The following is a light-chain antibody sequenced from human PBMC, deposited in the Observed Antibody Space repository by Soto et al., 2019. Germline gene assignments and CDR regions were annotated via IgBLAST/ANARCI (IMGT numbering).Light chain of an antibody. CDR1: QSVTRNY. CDR3: QQYGNLPWT. J-gene: IGKJ5*01. V-gene: IGKV3-20*01. Sequence: EVVLAQSPGTLSLSPGERATLSCRASQSVTRNYLAWYQQKLGQSPRLLIYGASSRATGIPDRFSGSGSGTDFTLTINRLEPEDFAVYYCQQYGNLPWTFGQGTRLEIK. CDR2: GAS.